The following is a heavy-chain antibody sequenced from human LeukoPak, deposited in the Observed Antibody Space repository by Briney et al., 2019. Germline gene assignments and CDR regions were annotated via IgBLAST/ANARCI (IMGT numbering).Heavy chain of an antibody. V-gene: IGHV1-8*01. J-gene: IGHJ6*02. D-gene: IGHD3-3*01. Sequence: ASVKVSCKASGYTFTSYDINWVRQATGQGLEWMGWMNPNSGNTGYAQKFQGRVTMTRNSSISTAYMELSSLRSEDTAVYYCARVSTIFGVVNPYYYYGMDVWGQGTTVTVSS. CDR2: MNPNSGNT. CDR3: ARVSTIFGVVNPYYYYGMDV. CDR1: GYTFTSYD.